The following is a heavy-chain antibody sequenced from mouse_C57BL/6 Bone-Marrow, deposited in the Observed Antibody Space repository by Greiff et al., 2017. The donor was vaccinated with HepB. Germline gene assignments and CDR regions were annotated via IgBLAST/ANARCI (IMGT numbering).Heavy chain of an antibody. V-gene: IGHV1-62-2*01. J-gene: IGHJ4*01. CDR3: ARHPYSSGYGYAMDY. D-gene: IGHD3-2*02. CDR1: GYTFTEYT. CDR2: FYPGSGSI. Sequence: VHLVESGAELVKPGASVKLSCKASGYTFTEYTIHWVKQRSGQGLEWIGWFYPGSGSIKYNEKFKDKATLTADKSSSTVYMGLSRLTSEDSAVYFCARHPYSSGYGYAMDYWGQGTSVTVAS.